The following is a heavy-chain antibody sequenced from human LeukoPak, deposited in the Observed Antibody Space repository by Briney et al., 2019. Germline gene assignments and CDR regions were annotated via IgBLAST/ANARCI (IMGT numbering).Heavy chain of an antibody. Sequence: XXSXXASGXTFSDXXMSWXRQAXGXXLEWVSYISSSGSTIYYADSVKGRFTISRDNAKNSLYLQMNSLRAEDTAVYYCARDSAKWLGPAFDIWGQGTMVTVSS. CDR1: GXTFSDXX. D-gene: IGHD5-24*01. V-gene: IGHV3-11*04. CDR3: ARDSAKWLGPAFDI. J-gene: IGHJ3*02. CDR2: ISSSGSTI.